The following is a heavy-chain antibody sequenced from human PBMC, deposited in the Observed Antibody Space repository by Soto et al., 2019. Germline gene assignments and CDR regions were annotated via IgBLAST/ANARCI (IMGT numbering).Heavy chain of an antibody. CDR1: GGSISSGGYY. CDR2: IYYSGST. V-gene: IGHV4-31*03. D-gene: IGHD2-2*01. Sequence: QVQLQESGPGLVKPSQTLSLTCTVSGGSISSGGYYWSWIRQHPGKGLEWIGYIYYSGSTYYNPSLQSRVTISVDTSKYQFSLKLSSVTAADTAVYYCARDRFVVVPSAIGWFDPWGQGTLVTVSS. J-gene: IGHJ5*02. CDR3: ARDRFVVVPSAIGWFDP.